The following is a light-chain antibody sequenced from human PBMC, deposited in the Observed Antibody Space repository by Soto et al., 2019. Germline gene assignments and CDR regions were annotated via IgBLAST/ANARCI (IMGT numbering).Light chain of an antibody. Sequence: EIVLTQSPGTLSLSPGERATLSCRASQSVSSSYLAWYQQKPGQAPRLLIYGASSRDTVLPDRFSGSWSGSGLVLTISKLQAENFSVYYCQHYGTSPRTFGQRTTVEIK. CDR3: QHYGTSPRT. CDR1: QSVSSSY. J-gene: IGKJ1*01. V-gene: IGKV3-20*01. CDR2: GAS.